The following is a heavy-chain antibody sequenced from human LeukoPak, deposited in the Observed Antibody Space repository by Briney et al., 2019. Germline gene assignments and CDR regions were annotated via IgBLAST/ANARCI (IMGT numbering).Heavy chain of an antibody. V-gene: IGHV4-34*01. J-gene: IGHJ6*02. CDR2: INHSGST. CDR3: ARIKGSPAYYYYGMDV. CDR1: GGSFSGYY. Sequence: SETLSLTCAVYGGSFSGYYWSWIRQPPGKGLEWIGEINHSGSTNYNPSLKSRVTISVDTSKNQFSPKLSSVTAADTAVYYCARIKGSPAYYYYGMDVWGQGTTVTVSS.